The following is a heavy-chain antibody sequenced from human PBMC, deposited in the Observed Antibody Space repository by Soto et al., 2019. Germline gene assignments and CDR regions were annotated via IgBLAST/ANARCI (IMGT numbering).Heavy chain of an antibody. Sequence: GGSLRLSCAASGFTFSSHTMHGVRQAPGKGLEWVAVISYDGSNKYYADSVKGRFTISRDNSKNTLYLQMDSLRAEDTAVYYCARDRGYYYDSSGSYYFDYWGQGTLVTVSS. V-gene: IGHV3-30-3*01. J-gene: IGHJ4*02. CDR2: ISYDGSNK. CDR1: GFTFSSHT. D-gene: IGHD3-22*01. CDR3: ARDRGYYYDSSGSYYFDY.